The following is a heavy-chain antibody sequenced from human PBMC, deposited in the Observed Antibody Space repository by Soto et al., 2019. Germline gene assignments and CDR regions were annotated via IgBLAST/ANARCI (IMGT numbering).Heavy chain of an antibody. CDR2: IIPIFGTA. V-gene: IGHV1-69*13. J-gene: IGHJ4*02. CDR3: ASQGERGYSGYPFDY. D-gene: IGHD5-12*01. Sequence: ASVKVSCKASGGTFSSYAISWVRQAPGQGLEWMGGIIPIFGTANYAQKFQGRVTITADESTSTAYMELSSLRSEDTAVYYCASQGERGYSGYPFDYWGQGTLVTVSS. CDR1: GGTFSSYA.